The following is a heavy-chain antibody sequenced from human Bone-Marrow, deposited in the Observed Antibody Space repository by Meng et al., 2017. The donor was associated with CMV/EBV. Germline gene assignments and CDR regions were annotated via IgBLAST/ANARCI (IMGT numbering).Heavy chain of an antibody. CDR2: IKQDGSEK. CDR1: GFTFSGYW. D-gene: IGHD6-6*01. V-gene: IGHV3-7*01. CDR3: ASSIAAHPVLFDY. J-gene: IGHJ4*02. Sequence: GESLKISCAASGFTFSGYWMSWVRQAPGKGLEWVANIKQDGSEKYYVDSVKGRFTISRDNAKNSLYLQMNSLRAEDTAVYYCASSIAAHPVLFDYWGQGTLVTVSS.